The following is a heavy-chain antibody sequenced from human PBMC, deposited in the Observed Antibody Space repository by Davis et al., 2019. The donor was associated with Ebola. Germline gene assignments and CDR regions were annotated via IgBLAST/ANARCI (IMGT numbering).Heavy chain of an antibody. Sequence: AGSLTLSCAASGFTFSSYPMHWVRQAPGKGLEWVALISFDGSNKYYADSVKGRFTISRDNSQNTLYLQMNSLRAEDTAVYYCARDQCSSTNCYTGRMDVWGQGTTVTVSS. CDR1: GFTFSSYP. D-gene: IGHD2-2*02. CDR2: ISFDGSNK. CDR3: ARDQCSSTNCYTGRMDV. V-gene: IGHV3-30-3*01. J-gene: IGHJ6*02.